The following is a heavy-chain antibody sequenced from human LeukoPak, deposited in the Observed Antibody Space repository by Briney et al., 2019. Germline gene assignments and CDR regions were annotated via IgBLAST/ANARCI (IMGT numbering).Heavy chain of an antibody. Sequence: ASVKVSCKASGYTFTSYYMHWVRQAPGQGLEWMGIINPSGGSTSYAQKFQGRVTMTRDTSTSTVYMEPSSLRSEDTAVYYCARDLNIVVVVAAINFDYWGQGTLVTVSS. CDR2: INPSGGST. V-gene: IGHV1-46*01. D-gene: IGHD2-15*01. CDR3: ARDLNIVVVVAAINFDY. CDR1: GYTFTSYY. J-gene: IGHJ4*02.